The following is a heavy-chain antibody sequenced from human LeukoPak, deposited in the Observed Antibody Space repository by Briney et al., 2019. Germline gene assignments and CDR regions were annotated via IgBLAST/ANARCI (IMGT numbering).Heavy chain of an antibody. CDR2: IYSSGST. CDR1: GSISSGSYY. D-gene: IGHD6-13*01. CDR3: AREGGSSPLLFDY. Sequence: GSISSGSYYWSWIRQPAGKGLEWIGRIYSSGSTNYNPSLKSRVTISVDTSKNQFSLKLSSVTAADTAVYYCAREGGSSPLLFDYWGQGTLVTVSS. V-gene: IGHV4-61*02. J-gene: IGHJ4*02.